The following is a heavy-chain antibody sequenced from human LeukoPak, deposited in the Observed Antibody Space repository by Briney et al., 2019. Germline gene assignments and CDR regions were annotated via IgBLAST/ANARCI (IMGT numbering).Heavy chain of an antibody. CDR3: AKDIAVAGRRYFDY. Sequence: GGSLRLSCAGSGFTFSSYAMSWVRQAPGKGLGWVSGIIGSGDRAFHADSVKGRFTISRDNSKNTLYLQMNSLRAEDTAVYYCAKDIAVAGRRYFDYWGQGTLVTVSS. CDR1: GFTFSSYA. V-gene: IGHV3-23*01. J-gene: IGHJ4*02. CDR2: IIGSGDRA. D-gene: IGHD6-19*01.